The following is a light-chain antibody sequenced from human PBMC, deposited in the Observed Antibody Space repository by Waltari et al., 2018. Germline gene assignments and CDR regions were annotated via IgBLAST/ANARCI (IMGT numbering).Light chain of an antibody. V-gene: IGKV3-11*01. J-gene: IGKJ3*01. CDR1: QSVSSY. CDR3: QQRSNRFT. Sequence: EIVLTQSPATLSLSPGERATLSCRASQSVSSYLAWYQQKPGKAPRLLIYDASNRATGIPARFSGSGSGTDFTLTISSLEPEDFAVYYCQQRSNRFTFGPGTKVDIK. CDR2: DAS.